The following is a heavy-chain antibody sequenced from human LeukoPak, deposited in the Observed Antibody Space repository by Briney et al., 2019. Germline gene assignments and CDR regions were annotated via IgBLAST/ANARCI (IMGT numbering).Heavy chain of an antibody. CDR1: GFTFSSYW. CDR2: IKHDGSEK. V-gene: IGHV3-7*01. CDR3: ARTANFAAGYYIDY. D-gene: IGHD6-13*01. J-gene: IGHJ4*02. Sequence: GGSLRLSCAASGFTFSSYWMSWVRQAPGKGLEWVANIKHDGSEKYYVDSVKGRFTISRDNAKNSLYLQMNSLRAEDTAAYYCARTANFAAGYYIDYWGQGTLVTVSS.